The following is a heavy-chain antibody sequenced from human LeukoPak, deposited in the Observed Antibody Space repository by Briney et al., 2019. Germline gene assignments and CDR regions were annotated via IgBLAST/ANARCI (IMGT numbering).Heavy chain of an antibody. CDR2: ISAYNGNT. CDR3: ARHESGSYWAGAFDI. J-gene: IGHJ3*02. V-gene: IGHV1-18*01. D-gene: IGHD1-26*01. CDR1: GYTFTSYG. Sequence: ASVKVSCKASGYTFTSYGISWVRQAPGQGLEWMGWISAYNGNTNYAQKLQGRVTMTTDTSTSTAYMELRSLRSDDTAVYYCARHESGSYWAGAFDIWGQGTMVTVSS.